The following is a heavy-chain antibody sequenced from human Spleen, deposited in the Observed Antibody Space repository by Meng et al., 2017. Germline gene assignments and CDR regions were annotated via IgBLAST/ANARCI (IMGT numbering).Heavy chain of an antibody. D-gene: IGHD5-18*01. J-gene: IGHJ6*02. Sequence: SCKASGFTFSSYWMHWVRQAPGKGLVWVSRINSDGSSTSYADSVKGRFTISRDNAKNTLYLQMNSLRAEDTAVYYCARGRYSSPPFPNYYYYGMDVWGQGTTVTVSS. CDR2: INSDGSST. CDR3: ARGRYSSPPFPNYYYYGMDV. CDR1: GFTFSSYW. V-gene: IGHV3-74*01.